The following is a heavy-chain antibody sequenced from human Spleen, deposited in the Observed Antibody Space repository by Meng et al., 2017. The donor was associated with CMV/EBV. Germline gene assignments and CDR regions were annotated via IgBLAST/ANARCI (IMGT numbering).Heavy chain of an antibody. Sequence: VKVSCKASGYTFTDYFIHWVRQAPGQGLEWMGWINPETGDSNYAQKFQGRVTMTRDTFITTAYMEVSRLRSDDTAVYYCARAITRYGMDVWGQGTTVTVSS. CDR3: ARAITRYGMDV. CDR1: GYTFTDYF. V-gene: IGHV1-2*02. CDR2: INPETGDS. J-gene: IGHJ6*02. D-gene: IGHD3-10*01.